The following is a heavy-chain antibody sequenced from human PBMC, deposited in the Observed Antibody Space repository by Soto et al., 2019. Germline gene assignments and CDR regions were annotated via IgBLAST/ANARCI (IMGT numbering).Heavy chain of an antibody. CDR1: GFTFSSYD. CDR3: ARGRYYYDSSGYYFGGGGSNPGMDV. CDR2: IGTAGDP. J-gene: IGHJ6*02. D-gene: IGHD3-22*01. Sequence: HPGGSLRLSCAASGFTFSSYDMHWVRQATGKGLEWVSAIGTAGDPYYPGSVKGRFTISRENAKNSLYLQMNSLRAGDTAVYYCARGRYYYDSSGYYFGGGGSNPGMDVWGQGTTVTVSS. V-gene: IGHV3-13*05.